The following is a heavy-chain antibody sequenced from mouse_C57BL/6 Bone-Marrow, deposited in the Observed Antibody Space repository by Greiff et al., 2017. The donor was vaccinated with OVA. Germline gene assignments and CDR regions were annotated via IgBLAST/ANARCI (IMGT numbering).Heavy chain of an antibody. V-gene: IGHV14-3*01. D-gene: IGHD1-1*01. Sequence: EVMLVESVAELVRPGASVKLSCTASGFNIKNTYMHWVKQRPEQGLEWIGRIDPANGNTKYAPKFQGKATITADTSSNTAYLQLSSLTSEDTAIYYCARDNYGSSSYYFDYWGQGTTLTVSS. J-gene: IGHJ2*01. CDR2: IDPANGNT. CDR1: GFNIKNTY. CDR3: ARDNYGSSSYYFDY.